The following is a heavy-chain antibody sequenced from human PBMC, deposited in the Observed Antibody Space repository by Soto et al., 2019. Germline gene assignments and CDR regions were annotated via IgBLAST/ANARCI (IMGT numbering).Heavy chain of an antibody. CDR3: ASRDSGYDYAALDI. V-gene: IGHV3-30*03. CDR1: GFTFSSYG. CDR2: ISYDGSNK. D-gene: IGHD5-12*01. J-gene: IGHJ3*02. Sequence: PGGSLRLSGAASGFTFSSYGVHWVRQAPGKGLEWVAVISYDGSNKYYAHSVKGRFTISRDNSKNTLYLQMSSLRAEDTAVYYCASRDSGYDYAALDIWGQGTMVTVPS.